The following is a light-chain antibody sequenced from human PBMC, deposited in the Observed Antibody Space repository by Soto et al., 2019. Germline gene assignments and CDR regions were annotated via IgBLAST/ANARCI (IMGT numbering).Light chain of an antibody. CDR1: SSDVGTYNL. CDR3: CSYAGIDSVL. Sequence: QSVLTQPASVSGSPGQSITISCTGTSSDVGTYNLVSWYQQYPGKAPKLIIYEGTKRPSGVSDRFSASKSGNTASLTISGVQVEDEADYYCCSYAGIDSVLFGGGTKLTVL. J-gene: IGLJ2*01. V-gene: IGLV2-23*01. CDR2: EGT.